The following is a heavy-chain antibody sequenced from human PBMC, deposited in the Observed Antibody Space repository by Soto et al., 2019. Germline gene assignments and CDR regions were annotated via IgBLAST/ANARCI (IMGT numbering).Heavy chain of an antibody. J-gene: IGHJ6*02. CDR3: ARERKFDFWRKGLDV. D-gene: IGHD3-3*01. CDR2: MDPNSGST. CDR1: GYNFTSYG. Sequence: ASVKVSCKASGYNFTSYGISWVRQAPGQGLEWLGWMDPNSGSTGYAQNFQGRITMTRNISRNTAHMELSSLQSEDTAVYYCARERKFDFWRKGLDVWGQGTTVTVSS. V-gene: IGHV1-8*02.